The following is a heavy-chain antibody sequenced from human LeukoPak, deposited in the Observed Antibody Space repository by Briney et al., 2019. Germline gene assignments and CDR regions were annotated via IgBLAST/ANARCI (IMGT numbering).Heavy chain of an antibody. J-gene: IGHJ4*02. V-gene: IGHV3-9*01. CDR3: ARRPTTEYYFDY. D-gene: IGHD1-26*01. CDR1: GFTFDDYA. Sequence: PPGGSLRLSRAASGFTFDDYAMHWVRQAPGKGLEWVSGISWNSGSIGYADSVKGRFTISRDNAKHSLYLQMNSLRAEDTAVYYCARRPTTEYYFDYWGQGTLDTVSS. CDR2: ISWNSGSI.